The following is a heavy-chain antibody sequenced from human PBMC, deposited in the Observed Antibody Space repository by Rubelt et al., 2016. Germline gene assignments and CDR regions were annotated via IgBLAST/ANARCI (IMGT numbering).Heavy chain of an antibody. V-gene: IGHV4-38-2*02. CDR2: IYHSGST. D-gene: IGHD6-19*01. J-gene: IGHJ4*02. CDR3: ARGVLAVAGGYDY. Sequence: GKGLEWIGSIYHSGSTYYNPSLKSRVTISVDTSKNQFSLKLSSVTAADTAVYYCARGVLAVAGGYDYWGQGTLVTVSS.